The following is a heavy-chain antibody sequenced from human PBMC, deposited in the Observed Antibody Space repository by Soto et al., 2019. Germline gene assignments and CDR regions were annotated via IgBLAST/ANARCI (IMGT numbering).Heavy chain of an antibody. CDR1: GGSISSGGYY. CDR2: IYYSGST. J-gene: IGHJ4*02. Sequence: SETLSLTCTVSGGSISSGGYYWSWIRQHPGKGLEWIGYIYYSGSTYYNPSLKSRVTISVDTSKNQFSLKLSSVTAADTAVYYCATSIAARKYYFDYWGQGTLVTVSS. CDR3: ATSIAARKYYFDY. V-gene: IGHV4-31*03. D-gene: IGHD6-6*01.